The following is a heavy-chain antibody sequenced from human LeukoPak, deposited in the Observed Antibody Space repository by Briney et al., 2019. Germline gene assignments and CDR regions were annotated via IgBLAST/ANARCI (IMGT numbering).Heavy chain of an antibody. CDR2: INAGNGNT. J-gene: IGHJ5*02. D-gene: IGHD5/OR15-5a*01. CDR3: ARGPPQEAVSTRYNWFDP. Sequence: ASVKVSCKASGYTFTSYAMHWVRQAPGQRLEWMGWINAGNGNTKYSQEFQGRVTITRDTSASTAYMELSSLRSEDMAVYYCARGPPQEAVSTRYNWFDPWGQGTLVTVSS. CDR1: GYTFTSYA. V-gene: IGHV1-3*03.